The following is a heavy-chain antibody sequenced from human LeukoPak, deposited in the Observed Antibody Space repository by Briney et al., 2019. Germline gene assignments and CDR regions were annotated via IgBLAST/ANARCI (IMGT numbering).Heavy chain of an antibody. V-gene: IGHV3-74*01. CDR1: GFTFSSYW. CDR2: VTNGGSST. J-gene: IGHJ6*02. Sequence: PGGSLRLSCAASGFTFSSYWMHWVRQAPGKGLVWVSRVTNGGSSTNYADSVKGRFTISRDNAKSTLYLQMNSLRVEDTAVYYCARDRSFGLDAWGQGTTVTVSS. CDR3: ARDRSFGLDA.